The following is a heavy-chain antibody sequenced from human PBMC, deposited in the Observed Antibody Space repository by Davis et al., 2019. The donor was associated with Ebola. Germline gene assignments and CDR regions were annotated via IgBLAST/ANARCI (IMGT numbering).Heavy chain of an antibody. CDR3: AVYTVVVTDIRAEYFQH. CDR1: GGTFSSYA. CDR2: IIPIFGTA. J-gene: IGHJ1*01. V-gene: IGHV1-69*13. Sequence: SVQVSCKASGGTFSSYAISWVRQAPRQGLEWMGGIIPIFGTANYAQKFQGRVTITADESTSTAYMELGSLKSQDTAVYYCAVYTVVVTDIRAEYFQHWGQGTLATVSS. D-gene: IGHD2-21*02.